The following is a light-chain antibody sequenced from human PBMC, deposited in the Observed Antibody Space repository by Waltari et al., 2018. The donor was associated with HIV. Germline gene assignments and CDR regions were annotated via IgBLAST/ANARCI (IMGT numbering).Light chain of an antibody. CDR1: ALPKKY. Sequence: SYELTQPPSVSVSPGQTARITCSGDALPKKYAYWYQQKSGQAPVLVIYEDSKRPSGIPERFSVSSSGKMATLTISGAQVEDEADYYCYATDSSGNHRVFGGGTKLTVL. CDR3: YATDSSGNHRV. J-gene: IGLJ2*01. V-gene: IGLV3-10*01. CDR2: EDS.